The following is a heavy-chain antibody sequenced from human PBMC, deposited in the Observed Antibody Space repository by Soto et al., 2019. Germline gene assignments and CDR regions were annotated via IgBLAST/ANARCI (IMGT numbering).Heavy chain of an antibody. Sequence: QVQLQQWGAGLLNPSETLSLTCGVYGGSFSGYYWSWIRQPPGKGLEWLGEINHTGSTTYNSALKRRVTMSIDTSKKQFSLKLTSVTAADTAVYYCASGIRGIGAAGAVAWFDPWGQGTLVTVSS. CDR2: INHTGST. V-gene: IGHV4-34*01. J-gene: IGHJ5*02. CDR1: GGSFSGYY. D-gene: IGHD6-13*01. CDR3: ASGIRGIGAAGAVAWFDP.